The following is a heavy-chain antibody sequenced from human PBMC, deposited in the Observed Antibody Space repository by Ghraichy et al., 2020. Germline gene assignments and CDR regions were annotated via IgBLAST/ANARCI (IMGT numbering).Heavy chain of an antibody. CDR1: GFTFSSYG. CDR2: IWYDGSNK. Sequence: GGSLRLSCAASGFTFSSYGMHWVRQAPGKGLEWVAVIWYDGSNKYYADSVKGRFTISRDNSKNTLYLQMNSLRAEDTAVYYCARTYSSGWEAYYYYYYGMDVWGQGTTVTVSS. D-gene: IGHD6-19*01. J-gene: IGHJ6*02. V-gene: IGHV3-33*08. CDR3: ARTYSSGWEAYYYYYYGMDV.